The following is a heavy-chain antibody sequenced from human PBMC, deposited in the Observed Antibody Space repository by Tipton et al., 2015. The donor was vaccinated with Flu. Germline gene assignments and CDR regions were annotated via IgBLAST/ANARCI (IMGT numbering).Heavy chain of an antibody. J-gene: IGHJ4*02. Sequence: TLSLTCTVSGGSIGNYYWNWIRQPPGKGLEWIGYIYNSEYTKYSPSLKSRVTISVDTSKKQFSLQLRSVTAADTAVYYCARDPSLGMPDYLDYWGQGTLVTASS. CDR1: GGSIGNYY. CDR2: IYNSEYT. V-gene: IGHV4-59*12. D-gene: IGHD2-2*01. CDR3: ARDPSLGMPDYLDY.